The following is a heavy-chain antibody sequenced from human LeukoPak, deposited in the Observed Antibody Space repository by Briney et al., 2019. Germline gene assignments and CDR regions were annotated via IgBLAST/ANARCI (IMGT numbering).Heavy chain of an antibody. J-gene: IGHJ4*02. CDR2: ISWNSGSI. Sequence: GGSLRLSCAASGFTFDDYAMHWVRQAPGKGLEWVSGISWNSGSIGYADSVKGRFTISRDNAKNSLYLQMNSLRAEDTALYYCAKDMGLVGYDGDFDYWGQGTLVTVSS. CDR1: GFTFDDYA. D-gene: IGHD5-12*01. V-gene: IGHV3-9*01. CDR3: AKDMGLVGYDGDFDY.